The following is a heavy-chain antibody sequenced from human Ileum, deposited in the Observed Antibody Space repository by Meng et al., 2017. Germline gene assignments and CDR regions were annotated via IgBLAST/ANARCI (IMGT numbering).Heavy chain of an antibody. J-gene: IGHJ4*02. CDR3: AGDSYGCDY. CDR1: GFTFSNYN. D-gene: IGHD4-17*01. CDR2: ISYDGDNI. Sequence: GGSLRLSCAASGFTFSNYNMHWVRQVPGKGLEWVALISYDGDNIYYADSVKGRLTISRDNSEGTLFLQMNRLTTEDTALYYCAGDSYGCDYWGQGTLVTVSS. V-gene: IGHV3-30*03.